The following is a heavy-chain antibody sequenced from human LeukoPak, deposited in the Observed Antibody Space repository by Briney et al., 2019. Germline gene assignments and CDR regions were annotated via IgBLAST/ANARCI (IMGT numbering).Heavy chain of an antibody. Sequence: ASVKVSCKASGYTFTSYGISWVRQAPGQGLEWMGWISAYNGNTNYAQKLQGRVTMTTDTSTSTDYMELRSLRSDDTAVYYCAREVGYCSSTSCRYEEWDAFDIWGQGTMVTVSS. CDR3: AREVGYCSSTSCRYEEWDAFDI. D-gene: IGHD2-2*01. CDR1: GYTFTSYG. J-gene: IGHJ3*02. CDR2: ISAYNGNT. V-gene: IGHV1-18*01.